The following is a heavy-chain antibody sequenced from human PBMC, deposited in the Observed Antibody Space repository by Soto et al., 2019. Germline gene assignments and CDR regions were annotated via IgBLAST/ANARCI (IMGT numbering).Heavy chain of an antibody. CDR2: IYYSGNT. CDR3: ARRLVATVATSENNWLHP. J-gene: IGHJ5*02. Sequence: SETLSLTCTVSDGSISNYYWNWIRQPPGKGLEWIAYIYYSGNTRYNPSLKSRVTMSVGTSKNQFSLKLTSVTAADTAVYFCARRLVATVATSENNWLHPWGQGVLVTVSS. V-gene: IGHV4-59*08. D-gene: IGHD4-17*01. CDR1: DGSISNYY.